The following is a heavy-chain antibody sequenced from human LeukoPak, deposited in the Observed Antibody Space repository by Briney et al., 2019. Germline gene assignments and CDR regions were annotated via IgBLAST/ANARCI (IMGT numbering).Heavy chain of an antibody. V-gene: IGHV4-31*03. CDR3: ARASRYYDSSGCPDY. D-gene: IGHD3-22*01. CDR1: GGSISSGGYY. J-gene: IGHJ4*02. CDR2: IYYSGST. Sequence: SQTLSLTCTVSGGSISSGGYYWSWLRQHPGKGLEWIGYIYYSGSTYYNPSLKSRVTISVDTSKNQFSLKLSSVTAADTAVYYCARASRYYDSSGCPDYWGQGTLVTVSS.